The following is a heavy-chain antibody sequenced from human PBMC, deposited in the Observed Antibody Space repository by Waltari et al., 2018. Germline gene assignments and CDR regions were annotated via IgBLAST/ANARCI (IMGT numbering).Heavy chain of an antibody. V-gene: IGHV1-69*06. CDR3: ATGPSSGYYPDY. J-gene: IGHJ4*02. D-gene: IGHD3-22*01. CDR1: GGTFSSYA. Sequence: QVQLVQSGAEVKKPGSSVKVSCKASGGTFSSYAISWVRQAPGQGLEWMGGIIPIFGTANYAQKFQGRVTMTEDTSTDTAYMELSSLRSEDTAVYYCATGPSSGYYPDYWGQGTLVTVSS. CDR2: IIPIFGTA.